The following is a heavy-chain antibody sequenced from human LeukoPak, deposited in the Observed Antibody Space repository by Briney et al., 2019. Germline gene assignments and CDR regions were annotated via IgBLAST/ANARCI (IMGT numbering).Heavy chain of an antibody. CDR2: ISPDGSNK. J-gene: IGHJ4*02. CDR1: GFTFSTYE. CDR3: SKVAVSTSDY. V-gene: IGHV3-30*18. D-gene: IGHD1-1*01. Sequence: PGGSLRLSCVASGFTFSTYEMHWVRQAPGKGLEWVALISPDGSNKYYADSVKGRFTISRDNSKNTLYLQMNSLRGEDTAVYYCSKVAVSTSDYWGQGTLVTVSS.